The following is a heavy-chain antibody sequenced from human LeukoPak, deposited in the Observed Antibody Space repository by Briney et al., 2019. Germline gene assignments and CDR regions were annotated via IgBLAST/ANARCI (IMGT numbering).Heavy chain of an antibody. Sequence: PGGSLRLSCAASGFTFSSYSMNWVRQAPGKGLEWVSYISSGSSTIYYADSVKGRFTISRDNAKNSLYLQMNSLRAEDTAVYYCASRGRTGTPGYWGQGTLVTVSS. CDR1: GFTFSSYS. CDR2: ISSGSSTI. V-gene: IGHV3-48*01. CDR3: ASRGRTGTPGY. J-gene: IGHJ4*02. D-gene: IGHD2-8*02.